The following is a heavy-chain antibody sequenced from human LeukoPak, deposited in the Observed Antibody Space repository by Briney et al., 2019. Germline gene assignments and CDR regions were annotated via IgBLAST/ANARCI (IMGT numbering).Heavy chain of an antibody. CDR1: GLSFRNYA. V-gene: IGHV3-23*01. J-gene: IGHJ3*02. CDR2: ISGSGGST. D-gene: IGHD4-23*01. CDR3: AKDSEATITPLSAFDI. Sequence: GGSLRLSCAASGLSFRNYAFSWVRQAPGKGLEWVSSISGSGGSTYSADSVKGRFTISRENSNNTLYLQMNSLRADDTAMYYCAKDSEATITPLSAFDIWGQGTMVTVSS.